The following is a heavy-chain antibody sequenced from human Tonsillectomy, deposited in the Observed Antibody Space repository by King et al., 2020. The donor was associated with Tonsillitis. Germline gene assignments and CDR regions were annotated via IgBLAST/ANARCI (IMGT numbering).Heavy chain of an antibody. J-gene: IGHJ2*01. V-gene: IGHV2-26*01. D-gene: IGHD5-18*01. CDR2: IFSNDEK. CDR1: GFSLSNARMG. Sequence: TLQESGPVLVKPPETLTLTCTVSGFSLSNARMGVSWIRQPPGKALEWLAHIFSNDEKSYSTSLKSRLTISKDTSKSQVVLTMTNMDPVDTATYYCARIDGYTYGDWYFDLWGRGTLVTVSS. CDR3: ARIDGYTYGDWYFDL.